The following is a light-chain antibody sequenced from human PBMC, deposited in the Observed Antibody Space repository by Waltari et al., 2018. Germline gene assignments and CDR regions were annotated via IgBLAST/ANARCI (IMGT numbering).Light chain of an antibody. CDR2: YDS. J-gene: IGLJ1*01. Sequence: SYVLTQPPSVSVAPGEPARLTCGGHNIDSKSVHWYRQRPGQAPVLVISYDSDRPSGIPDRLSGSNAGNTATLTISRVEAGDEADYYCQVWDANTDPGVFGTGTEVTVL. CDR1: NIDSKS. CDR3: QVWDANTDPGV. V-gene: IGLV3-21*01.